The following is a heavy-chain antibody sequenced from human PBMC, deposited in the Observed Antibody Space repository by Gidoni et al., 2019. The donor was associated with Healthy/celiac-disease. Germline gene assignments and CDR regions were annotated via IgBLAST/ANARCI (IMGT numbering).Heavy chain of an antibody. Sequence: EVQLVESGGGLVKPGGSLRLSCAASGFTFSSYSMNWVRQAPGKGLEWVSSISRSSSYIYYADSVKGRFTISRDNAKNSLYLQMNSLRAEDTAVYYCARVVGALSYWGQGTLVTVSS. D-gene: IGHD1-26*01. J-gene: IGHJ4*02. V-gene: IGHV3-21*01. CDR2: ISRSSSYI. CDR1: GFTFSSYS. CDR3: ARVVGALSY.